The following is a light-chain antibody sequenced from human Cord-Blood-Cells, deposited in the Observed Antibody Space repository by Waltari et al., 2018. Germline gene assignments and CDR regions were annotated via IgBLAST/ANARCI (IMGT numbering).Light chain of an antibody. J-gene: IGKJ2*01. CDR1: QGISNY. V-gene: IGKV1-27*01. Sequence: DIQITQSPSSLSATVGDRVTITYWARQGISNYLAWYQQKPVKVPKLLIYAASTLQSGVPCRFSVSGSETDFTLTISSLQPEDVATYYCQKDNSAAYTFGQGTKLEIK. CDR2: AAS. CDR3: QKDNSAAYT.